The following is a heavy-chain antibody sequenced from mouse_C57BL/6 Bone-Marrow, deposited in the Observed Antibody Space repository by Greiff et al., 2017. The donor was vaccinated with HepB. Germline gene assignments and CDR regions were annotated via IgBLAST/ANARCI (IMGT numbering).Heavy chain of an antibody. CDR1: GYSITSGYY. V-gene: IGHV3-6*01. Sequence: EVHLVESGPGLVKPSQSLSHTCSVTGYSITSGYYWNWIRQFPGNKLEWMGYISYDGSNNYNPSLKNRISITRDTSKNQFFLKLNSVTTEDTATYYCARDYGSSYPYFDYWGQGTTLTVSS. D-gene: IGHD1-1*01. J-gene: IGHJ2*01. CDR2: ISYDGSN. CDR3: ARDYGSSYPYFDY.